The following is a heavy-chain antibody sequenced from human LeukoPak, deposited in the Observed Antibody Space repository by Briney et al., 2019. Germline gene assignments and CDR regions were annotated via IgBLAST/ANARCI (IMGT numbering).Heavy chain of an antibody. J-gene: IGHJ6*03. CDR3: ARDLLADDMDV. Sequence: SQTLSLTCTVSGGSISSGDYYWSWIRQPPGKGLEWIGYIYYSGSTYYNPSLKSRVTISVDTSKNQFSLKLSSATAADTAVYYCARDLLADDMDVWGKGTTVTVSS. CDR2: IYYSGST. V-gene: IGHV4-30-4*08. CDR1: GGSISSGDYY.